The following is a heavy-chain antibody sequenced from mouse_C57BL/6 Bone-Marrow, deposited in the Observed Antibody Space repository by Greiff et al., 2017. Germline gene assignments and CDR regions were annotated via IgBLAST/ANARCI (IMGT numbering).Heavy chain of an antibody. D-gene: IGHD1-1*01. CDR3: ARYHYGSSYYAMDY. J-gene: IGHJ4*01. CDR1: GYTFTSYW. CDR2: IHPNSGRT. V-gene: IGHV1-64*01. Sequence: VQLQQPGAELVKPGASVKLSCKASGYTFTSYWMHWVKQRPGQGLEWIGMIHPNSGRTNYNEKFKSKATLTVDKSSSTAYMQLSSLTSEDSAVYYCARYHYGSSYYAMDYWGQGTSVTVSS.